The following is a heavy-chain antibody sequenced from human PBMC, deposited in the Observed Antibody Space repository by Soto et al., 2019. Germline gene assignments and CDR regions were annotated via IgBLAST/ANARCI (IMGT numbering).Heavy chain of an antibody. CDR3: ARVYSSSSEQALYYFDY. J-gene: IGHJ4*02. D-gene: IGHD6-6*01. CDR2: IIPIFGIA. CDR1: GGTFSSYA. Sequence: ASVKVSCKASGGTFSSYAISWVRQAPGQGLEWMGGIIPIFGIANYAQKFQGRVTITADKSTSTAYMELSSLRSEDTAVYYCARVYSSSSEQALYYFDYWGQGTLVTVSS. V-gene: IGHV1-69*10.